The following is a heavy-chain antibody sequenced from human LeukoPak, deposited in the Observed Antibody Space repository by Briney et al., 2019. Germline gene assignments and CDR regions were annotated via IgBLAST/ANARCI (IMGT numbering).Heavy chain of an antibody. J-gene: IGHJ2*01. CDR3: ARDRGGYDFRYFDL. D-gene: IGHD5-12*01. Sequence: SETLSLTCTVSGGSISSYYWSWIRQPPGKGLEWIGYIYYSGSTNYNPSLKSRVTISVDTSKNQFSLKLSSVTAADTAVYYCARDRGGYDFRYFDLWGRGTLSLSPQ. CDR2: IYYSGST. CDR1: GGSISSYY. V-gene: IGHV4-59*12.